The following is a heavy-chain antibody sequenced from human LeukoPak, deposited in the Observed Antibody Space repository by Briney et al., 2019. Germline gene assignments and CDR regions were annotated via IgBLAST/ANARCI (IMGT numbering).Heavy chain of an antibody. V-gene: IGHV3-74*01. CDR3: ARNLYTSGDY. CDR1: GFTFSSYW. J-gene: IGHJ4*02. D-gene: IGHD6-19*01. CDR2: INTDSSLI. Sequence: GGSLRLFCAASGFTFSSYWMHWVRQAPGKGLAWVSRINTDSSLINYADSVKGRFTISRDNAKNTLYLQMNSLRPEDTAIYYCARNLYTSGDYWGQRALVTVSS.